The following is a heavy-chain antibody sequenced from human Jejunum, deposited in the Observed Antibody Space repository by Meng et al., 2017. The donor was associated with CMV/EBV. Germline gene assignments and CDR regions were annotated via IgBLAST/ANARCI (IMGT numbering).Heavy chain of an antibody. CDR3: ARGWGTTSPWDS. Sequence: TVPGASIIGCFWTWMRRTPETGLVWVGNIDYSGSPKYNPPLKSRVTISVDTSKSQFSLTLKSVNAADTAVYFCARGWGTTSPWDSWGQGTLVTVSS. CDR2: IDYSGSP. CDR1: GASIIGCF. J-gene: IGHJ4*02. D-gene: IGHD3-16*01. V-gene: IGHV4-59*01.